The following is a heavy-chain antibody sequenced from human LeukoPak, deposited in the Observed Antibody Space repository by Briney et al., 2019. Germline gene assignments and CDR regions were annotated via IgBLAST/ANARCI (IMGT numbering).Heavy chain of an antibody. CDR3: ATIGVVVVAATPVFDY. CDR2: ISSSSSTI. J-gene: IGHJ4*02. Sequence: PGGSLRLSCAASGFTFSSYSMNWVRQAPGKGLEWVSYISSSSSTIYYADSVKGRFTISRDNAKNSLYLQMNSLRAEDTAVYYCATIGVVVVAATPVFDYWGQGTLVTVSS. CDR1: GFTFSSYS. D-gene: IGHD2-15*01. V-gene: IGHV3-48*04.